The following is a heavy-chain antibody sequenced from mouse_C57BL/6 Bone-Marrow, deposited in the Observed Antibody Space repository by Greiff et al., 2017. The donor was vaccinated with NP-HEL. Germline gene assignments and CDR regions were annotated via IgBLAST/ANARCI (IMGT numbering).Heavy chain of an antibody. CDR3: ARSIYYDYDEFAY. CDR1: GFTFSDYG. D-gene: IGHD2-4*01. V-gene: IGHV5-17*01. CDR2: ISSGSSTI. Sequence: EVHLVESGGGLVKPGGSLKLSCAASGFTFSDYGMHWVRQAPEKGLEWVAYISSGSSTIYYAATVKGRFPISRDNAKNTLFLQMTRLRSEDTARYYCARSIYYDYDEFAYWGQGTLVTVSA. J-gene: IGHJ3*01.